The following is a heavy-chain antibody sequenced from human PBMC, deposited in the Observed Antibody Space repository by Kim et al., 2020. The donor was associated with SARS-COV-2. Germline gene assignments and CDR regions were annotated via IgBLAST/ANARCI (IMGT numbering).Heavy chain of an antibody. V-gene: IGHV3-30-3*01. CDR2: ISYDGRNK. CDR1: GLSFDSSA. CDR3: ARGNYHESVSISDYYNGMDV. D-gene: IGHD3-10*01. J-gene: IGHJ6*02. Sequence: LSLTCAASGLSFDSSAMNWVRQAPGKGLEWVAVISYDGRNKDYADSVKGRFTISRDNSKSTLYLQMNSLRVEDTAVYYCARGNYHESVSISDYYNGMDVWGQGTTVTVSS.